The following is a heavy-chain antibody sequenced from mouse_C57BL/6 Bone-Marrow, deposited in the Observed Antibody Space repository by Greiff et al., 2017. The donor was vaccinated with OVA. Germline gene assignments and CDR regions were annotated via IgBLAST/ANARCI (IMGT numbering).Heavy chain of an antibody. J-gene: IGHJ2*01. V-gene: IGHV3-6*01. D-gene: IGHD4-1*01. CDR3: ARAWDEDYFDY. CDR1: GYSITSGYY. Sequence: ESGPGLVKPSQSLSLTCSVTGYSITSGYYWNWIRQFPGNKLEWMGYISYDGSNNYNPSLKNRISITRDTSKNQFFLKLNSVTTEDTATYYCARAWDEDYFDYWGQGTTLTVSS. CDR2: ISYDGSN.